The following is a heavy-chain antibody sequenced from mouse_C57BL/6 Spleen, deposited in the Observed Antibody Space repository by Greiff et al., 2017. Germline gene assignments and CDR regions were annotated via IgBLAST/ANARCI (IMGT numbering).Heavy chain of an antibody. CDR2: IWTGGGT. CDR3: ARSYGSSYGFAY. CDR1: GFSLTSYA. V-gene: IGHV2-9-1*01. Sequence: VQGVESGPGLVAPSQSLSITCTVSGFSLTSYAISWVRQPPGKGLEWLGVIWTGGGTNYNSALKSRLSISKDNSKDQVFLKMNSLQTADTARYYCARSYGSSYGFAYWGQGTLVTVSA. J-gene: IGHJ3*01. D-gene: IGHD1-1*01.